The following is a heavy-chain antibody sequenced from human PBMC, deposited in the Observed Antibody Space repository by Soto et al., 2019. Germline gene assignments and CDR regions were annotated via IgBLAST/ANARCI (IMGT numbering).Heavy chain of an antibody. V-gene: IGHV3-33*01. CDR2: MWFDGSKK. CDR1: GFTFSRYT. CDR3: ARAFIDEDAFDT. Sequence: QVQLVESGGGVVQPGRSLRLSCSASGFTFSRYTMHWVRQAPGKGLEWVAIMWFDGSKKFYGDSAKGRFTISRDNSKKTLQLQMNSLRAEDTAVYSCARAFIDEDAFDTWGQGTMVTVSS. J-gene: IGHJ3*02.